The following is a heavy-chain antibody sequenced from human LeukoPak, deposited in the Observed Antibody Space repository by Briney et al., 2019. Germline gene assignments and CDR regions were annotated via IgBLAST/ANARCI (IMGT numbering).Heavy chain of an antibody. Sequence: GSLRLSCVASGFSLSGYWMYXVRQAPGKGLMYISRNNGDGSTTNYADVVKGRFTMSRDNVKNTLYLQMNSLRVEDTAVYYCARDPRNVGLAPWGQGTLVTVSS. D-gene: IGHD2-15*01. CDR2: NNGDGSTT. J-gene: IGHJ5*02. V-gene: IGHV3-74*01. CDR3: ARDPRNVGLAP. CDR1: GFSLSGYW.